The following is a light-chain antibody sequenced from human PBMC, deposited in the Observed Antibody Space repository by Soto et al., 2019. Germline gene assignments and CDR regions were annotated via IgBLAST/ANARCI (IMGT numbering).Light chain of an antibody. Sequence: EVVMTQSPATLSVSPGERTSLSCRVSQSVGSNLGWYQQKPGQAPRLLIYRASTRATGIPARFSGSGSGTEFTLTISSLQSEDIAVYYCQQYAKWPLTFGGGTKVEIK. CDR2: RAS. V-gene: IGKV3-15*01. CDR3: QQYAKWPLT. CDR1: QSVGSN. J-gene: IGKJ4*01.